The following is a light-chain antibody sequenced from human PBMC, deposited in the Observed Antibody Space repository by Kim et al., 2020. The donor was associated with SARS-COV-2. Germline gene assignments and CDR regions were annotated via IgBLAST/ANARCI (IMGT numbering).Light chain of an antibody. CDR3: QQYTTSPPAYT. J-gene: IGKJ2*01. CDR2: GAS. Sequence: PGERATLSCRTSQSINSEFLAWYQQKSGQPPRLLIFGASNRAAGIPDRFSGGGSGTDFTLTITRLEPADSALYYCQQYTTSPPAYTFGQGTKLEI. V-gene: IGKV3-20*01. CDR1: QSINSEF.